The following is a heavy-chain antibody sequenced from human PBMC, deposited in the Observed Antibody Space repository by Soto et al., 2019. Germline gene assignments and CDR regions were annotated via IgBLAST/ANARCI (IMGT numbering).Heavy chain of an antibody. CDR1: GFTFSSYW. Sequence: GGSLRLSCAASGFTFSSYWMSWVRQAPGKGLEWVANIKQDGSEKYYVDSVKGRFTISRDNAKNSLYLQMNSLRAEDTAVYYCASEPITMVRGVTWDAFDIWGQGTMVTVSS. J-gene: IGHJ3*02. CDR3: ASEPITMVRGVTWDAFDI. D-gene: IGHD3-10*01. V-gene: IGHV3-7*01. CDR2: IKQDGSEK.